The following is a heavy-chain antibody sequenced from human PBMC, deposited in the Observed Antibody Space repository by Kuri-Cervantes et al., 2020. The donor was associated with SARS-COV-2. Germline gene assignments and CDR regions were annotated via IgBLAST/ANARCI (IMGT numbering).Heavy chain of an antibody. CDR1: GFTFSTYR. D-gene: IGHD6-6*01. J-gene: IGHJ4*02. V-gene: IGHV3-21*01. Sequence: GGSLRLSCAASGFTFSTYRMNWVRQAPGKGLGWVSSISSSANFIYYADSVQGRFTISRDNAKNSLFLQMNSLRAEDTAVYYCARVPRSSSQTYWGQGTLVTVSS. CDR3: ARVPRSSSQTY. CDR2: ISSSANFI.